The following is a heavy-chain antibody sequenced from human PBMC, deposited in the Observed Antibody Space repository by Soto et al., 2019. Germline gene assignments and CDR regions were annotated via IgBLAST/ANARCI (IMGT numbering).Heavy chain of an antibody. D-gene: IGHD3-3*01. CDR1: GDSLRNYY. J-gene: IGHJ6*03. CDR3: ARTFLSGSRIDYYYMDV. Sequence: PSETLSLTCTVSGDSLRNYYWSWIRQPPGKGLEWIGYISYSGSTNYSPSLRSLVTISVDTSKNQFSLRLGSVTAADTAVYHCARTFLSGSRIDYYYMDVCGKGSTVTVSS. CDR2: ISYSGST. V-gene: IGHV4-59*08.